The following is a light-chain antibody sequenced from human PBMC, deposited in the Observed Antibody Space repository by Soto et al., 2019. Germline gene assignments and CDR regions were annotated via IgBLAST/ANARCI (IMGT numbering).Light chain of an antibody. V-gene: IGKV4-1*01. CDR1: QSVLHSSNNKNY. CDR2: WAS. Sequence: DIVMTQSPDSLAVSLGERATINCKSSQSVLHSSNNKNYLTWYQQKPGQPPKLLIYWASTRESGVPDRFSGSGSGTDFTLTIRSLQAEDVAVYYCQQFYTAPYTFGQGTKLEIK. CDR3: QQFYTAPYT. J-gene: IGKJ2*01.